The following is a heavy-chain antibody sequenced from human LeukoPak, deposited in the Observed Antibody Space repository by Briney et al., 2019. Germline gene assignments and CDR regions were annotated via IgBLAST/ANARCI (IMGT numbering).Heavy chain of an antibody. Sequence: ASVKVSCKASGYTFTSYYMHWVRQAPGQGLEWMGIINPSGGSTSYAQKFQGRVTMTRDTSTSTVYMELSSLRSEDTAVYYCARDYYYYDSSGYPDYWGQGTLVTVSS. CDR2: INPSGGST. CDR1: GYTFTSYY. V-gene: IGHV1-46*01. D-gene: IGHD3-22*01. CDR3: ARDYYYYDSSGYPDY. J-gene: IGHJ4*02.